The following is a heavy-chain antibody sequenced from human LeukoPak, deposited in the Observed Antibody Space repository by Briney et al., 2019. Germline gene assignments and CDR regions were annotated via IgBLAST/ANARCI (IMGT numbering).Heavy chain of an antibody. D-gene: IGHD3-3*01. CDR1: GGSFSGYY. CDR2: INHSGST. Sequence: PSETLSLTCAVYGGSFSGYYWSWIRQPPGKGLEWIGEINHSGSTNYNPSLKSRVTISVDTSKNQFSLKLSSVTAADTAVYYCARGKRYDFWSGYWWFDPWGQGTLVTVSS. V-gene: IGHV4-34*01. CDR3: ARGKRYDFWSGYWWFDP. J-gene: IGHJ5*02.